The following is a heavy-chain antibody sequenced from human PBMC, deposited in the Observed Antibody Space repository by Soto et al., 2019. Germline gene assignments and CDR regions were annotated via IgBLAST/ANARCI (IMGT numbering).Heavy chain of an antibody. CDR2: IIPIFGTA. D-gene: IGHD2-15*01. CDR1: GGTFSRYA. V-gene: IGHV1-69*01. Sequence: QVQLVQSGAEVKKPGSSGKVSCKASGGTFSRYAISWVRQAPGQGLGWRGGIIPIFGTANYAQKFQGRVTITADESTSTAYMELSSLRSEDTAVYYCAKPEGYCSGGSCRDYYYYGMDVWGQGTTVTVSS. CDR3: AKPEGYCSGGSCRDYYYYGMDV. J-gene: IGHJ6*02.